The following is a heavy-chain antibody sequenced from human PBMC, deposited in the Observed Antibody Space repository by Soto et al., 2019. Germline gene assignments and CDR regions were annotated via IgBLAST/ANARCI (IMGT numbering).Heavy chain of an antibody. CDR1: TDSSSFTNSY. V-gene: IGHV4-39*01. D-gene: IGHD3-10*01. CDR2: SSYNGGT. Sequence: QLQLQESGPGLVKPSETLSLTCTVSTDSSSFTNSYWGWIRHPPGKGLQWIGSSSYNGGTFYNPSLTGRVVISFDTSKKQSSLQVTSVTAADTAVYYCARHRIEVVWRGFDFWGQGSPVTVSS. J-gene: IGHJ4*02. CDR3: ARHRIEVVWRGFDF.